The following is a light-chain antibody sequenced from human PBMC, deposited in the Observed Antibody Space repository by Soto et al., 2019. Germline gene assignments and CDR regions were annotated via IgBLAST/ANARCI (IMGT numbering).Light chain of an antibody. CDR2: EVS. CDR3: SSYAGSNTYV. J-gene: IGLJ1*01. Sequence: QSVLTQPPSASGSPGQSVTISCTGTSSDIGGYNYVSWYQQHPGKAPKLMIYEVSKRPSGVPDRFSGSKSGNTASLNVSGLQAEDEADYYCSSYAGSNTYVFGTGTKLPVL. V-gene: IGLV2-8*01. CDR1: SSDIGGYNY.